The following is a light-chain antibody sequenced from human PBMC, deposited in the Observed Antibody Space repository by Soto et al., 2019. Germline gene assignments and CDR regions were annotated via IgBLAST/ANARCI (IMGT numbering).Light chain of an antibody. CDR2: GNI. CDR1: SSNIGAGYD. Sequence: QSVLTQPPSVSGAPGQRVTISCTGSSSNIGAGYDVHWYQQLPGTAPKLLIYGNINRPSGVPDRFSGSKSGNSASLAITGLQAEDEADYYCQSYDSSLSGYVFGTGTKLTVL. CDR3: QSYDSSLSGYV. V-gene: IGLV1-40*01. J-gene: IGLJ1*01.